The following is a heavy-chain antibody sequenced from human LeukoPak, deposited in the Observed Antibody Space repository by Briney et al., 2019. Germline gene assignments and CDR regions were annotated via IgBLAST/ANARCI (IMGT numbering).Heavy chain of an antibody. Sequence: SETLSLTCAVSGYSISSGYYWGWIRQPPGKGLEWIGSIYHSGSTYYNPSLKSRVTISVDTSKNQFSLKLSSVTAAGTAVYYCARRGYCSGGACYSFDYWGQGTLVTVSS. CDR2: IYHSGST. CDR3: ARRGYCSGGACYSFDY. J-gene: IGHJ4*02. V-gene: IGHV4-38-2*01. CDR1: GYSISSGYY. D-gene: IGHD2-15*01.